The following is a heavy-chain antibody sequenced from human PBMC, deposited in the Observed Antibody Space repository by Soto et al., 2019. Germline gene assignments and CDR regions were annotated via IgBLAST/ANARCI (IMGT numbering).Heavy chain of an antibody. D-gene: IGHD2-15*01. Sequence: SDTLSLTCTVSGGSISSYYWSWIRQPPGKGLEWIGYIYYSGSTNYNPSLKSRVTISVDTSKNQFSQKLSSATAADTAVYYCARHSRGYCSGGSCYAFDIWGQGTMVTVSS. J-gene: IGHJ3*02. V-gene: IGHV4-59*08. CDR1: GGSISSYY. CDR3: ARHSRGYCSGGSCYAFDI. CDR2: IYYSGST.